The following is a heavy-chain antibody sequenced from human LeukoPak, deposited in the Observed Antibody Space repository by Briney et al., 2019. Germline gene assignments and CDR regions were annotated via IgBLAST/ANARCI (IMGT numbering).Heavy chain of an antibody. D-gene: IGHD3-10*01. Sequence: PGGSLRLSCATSGFIFSGSALHWVRQAPRERVEWVGRMRSKSKNYATGYGASVKGRFTISRDDTKGRTYLQMKSLKSEDAAVYYCFRVYGSGSFGFWGQGTLVTVSS. V-gene: IGHV3-73*01. CDR1: GFIFSGSA. CDR2: MRSKSKNYAT. CDR3: FRVYGSGSFGF. J-gene: IGHJ4*02.